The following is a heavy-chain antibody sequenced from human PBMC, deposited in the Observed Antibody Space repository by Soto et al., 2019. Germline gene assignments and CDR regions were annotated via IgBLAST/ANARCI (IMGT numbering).Heavy chain of an antibody. D-gene: IGHD2-2*02. J-gene: IGHJ6*01. CDR3: ARDLGYCSSTSCYTDYYYYGMDV. CDR1: GFTFSRYS. Sequence: GGSLRLSCAASGFTFSRYSMNWVRQAPGKGLEWVSSISSSSSYIYYADSVKGRFTISRDSAKNSLYLQMNSLRAEDTAVYYCARDLGYCSSTSCYTDYYYYGMDVWGQGTTVTVSS. V-gene: IGHV3-21*01. CDR2: ISSSSSYI.